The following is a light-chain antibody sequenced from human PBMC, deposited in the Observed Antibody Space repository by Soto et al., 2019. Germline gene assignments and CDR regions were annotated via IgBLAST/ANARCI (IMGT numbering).Light chain of an antibody. V-gene: IGKV3-20*01. Sequence: EIVLTQSPGTLSSSPGERATLSCRASQSVSSSYLAWYQQKPGQAPRLLIYDASSRATGIPDRFSGSGSGTDFTLTISRLEPEDFAVYYCQQYGYSLYTFGQGTKLEIK. CDR2: DAS. J-gene: IGKJ2*01. CDR1: QSVSSSY. CDR3: QQYGYSLYT.